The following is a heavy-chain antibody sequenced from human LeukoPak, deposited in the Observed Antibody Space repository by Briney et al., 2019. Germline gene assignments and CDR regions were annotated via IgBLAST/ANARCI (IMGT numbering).Heavy chain of an antibody. CDR2: ISYDGSNK. CDR1: GFTFSSYA. CDR3: ARDLELSGYDPLDY. J-gene: IGHJ4*02. D-gene: IGHD5-12*01. V-gene: IGHV3-30-3*01. Sequence: GRSLRLSCAASGFTFSSYAMHWVRQAPGKGLEWVAVISYDGSNKYYADSVKGRFTTSRDNSKNTLYLQMNSLRAEDTAVYYCARDLELSGYDPLDYWGQGTLVTVSS.